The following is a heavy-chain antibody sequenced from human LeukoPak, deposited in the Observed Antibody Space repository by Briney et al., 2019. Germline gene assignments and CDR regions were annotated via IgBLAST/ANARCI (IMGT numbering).Heavy chain of an antibody. J-gene: IGHJ6*03. D-gene: IGHD6-19*01. CDR1: GFTFSDYY. CDR2: ISSSGSTI. Sequence: GGSLRLSCAASGFTFSDYYMSWIRQAPGEGLEWVSYISSSGSTIYYADSVKGRFTISRDNAKNSLYLQMNSLRAEDTAVYYCARLAVAGNYYYYYMDVWGKGTTVTASS. V-gene: IGHV3-11*01. CDR3: ARLAVAGNYYYYYMDV.